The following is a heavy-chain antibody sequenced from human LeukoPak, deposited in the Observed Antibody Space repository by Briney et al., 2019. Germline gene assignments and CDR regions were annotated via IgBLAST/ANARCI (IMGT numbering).Heavy chain of an antibody. J-gene: IGHJ4*02. CDR1: GGSFSGYY. CDR3: ARHHGFGELF. V-gene: IGHV4-34*01. CDR2: INHSGST. D-gene: IGHD3-10*01. Sequence: PSETLSLTCAVYGGSFSGYYWSWIRQPPGKGLEWIGEINHSGSTNYNPSLKSRVTISVDTSKNQFSLKLSSVTAADTAVYYCARHHGFGELFWGQGTLVTVSS.